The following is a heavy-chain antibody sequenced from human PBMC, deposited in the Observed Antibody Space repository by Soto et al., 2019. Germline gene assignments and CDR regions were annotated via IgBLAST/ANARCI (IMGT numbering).Heavy chain of an antibody. J-gene: IGHJ6*02. V-gene: IGHV3-15*01. CDR3: STRGQQLELSRTYYYGMDV. CDR1: GFTFSNGW. D-gene: IGHD1-1*01. Sequence: PGGSLRLSCAASGFTFSNGWMSWVRQAPGKGLEWVARIKSKTDGGTTDYAAPVKGRFTISRDDSKNTLYLQMNSLKAEDTAVYYCSTRGQQLELSRTYYYGMDVWGQGTTVTVSS. CDR2: IKSKTDGGTT.